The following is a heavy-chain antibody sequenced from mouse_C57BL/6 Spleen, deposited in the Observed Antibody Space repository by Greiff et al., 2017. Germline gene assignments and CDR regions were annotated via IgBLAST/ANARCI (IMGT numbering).Heavy chain of an antibody. CDR1: GYNFTEYT. D-gene: IGHD4-1*01. V-gene: IGHV1-62-2*01. CDR2: FYPGSGSI. J-gene: IGHJ2*01. Sequence: VMLVESGAELVKPGASVKLSCKASGYNFTEYTIHWVKQRSGQGLEWIGWFYPGSGSIKYNEKFKDKATLTADKSSSTVYMELSRLTSEDSAVYFCARHDGWDEGFDYWGQGTTLTVSS. CDR3: ARHDGWDEGFDY.